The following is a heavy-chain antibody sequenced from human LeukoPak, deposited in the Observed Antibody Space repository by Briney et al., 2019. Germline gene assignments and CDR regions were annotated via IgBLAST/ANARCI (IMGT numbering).Heavy chain of an antibody. CDR2: ISSRSSYYI. J-gene: IGHJ3*02. V-gene: IGHV3-21*01. D-gene: IGHD4-23*01. CDR1: GFTFNTYS. Sequence: PGGSLRLSCAASGFTFNTYSMNWVRQAPGKGLEWVSSISSRSSYYIYYADSVKGRFTISRDNSKNTLYLQMNSLRADDTALYYCVTCSRGGNSDPDGFDIWGQGTMVTVSS. CDR3: VTCSRGGNSDPDGFDI.